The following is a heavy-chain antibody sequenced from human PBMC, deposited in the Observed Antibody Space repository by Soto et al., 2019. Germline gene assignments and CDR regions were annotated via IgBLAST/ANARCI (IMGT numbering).Heavy chain of an antibody. D-gene: IGHD4-17*01. CDR2: INPSGGST. J-gene: IGHJ4*02. V-gene: IGHV1-46*03. CDR1: GYTFTSYY. CDR3: ARDRATGTTVRTHHFGY. Sequence: QVQLVQSGAEVKKPGASVKVSCKASGYTFTSYYMHWVRQAPGQGLEWMGIINPSGGSTSYAQKFQGRVTMTMDTSTSTVYMELSSLRYEDTAVYYCARDRATGTTVRTHHFGYWGQGTLVTVSS.